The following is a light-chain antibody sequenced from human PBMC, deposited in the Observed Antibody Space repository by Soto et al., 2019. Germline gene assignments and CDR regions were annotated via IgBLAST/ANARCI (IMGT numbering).Light chain of an antibody. CDR1: SSDVGSYHL. CDR2: EVT. CDR3: RSYAGISTLFV. J-gene: IGLJ2*01. V-gene: IGLV2-23*02. Sequence: QSALTQPASVSGSPGQSITISCTGTSSDVGSYHLVSWYQQHPGKAPKVIIYEVTNRPSGVSNRFSASKSGNTASLTISGLQAEDEADYYCRSYAGISTLFVFGAGTKLTVL.